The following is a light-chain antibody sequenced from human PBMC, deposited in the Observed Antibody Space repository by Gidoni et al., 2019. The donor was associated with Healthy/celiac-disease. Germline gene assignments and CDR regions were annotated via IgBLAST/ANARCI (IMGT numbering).Light chain of an antibody. J-gene: IGLJ3*02. CDR3: QAADSSGTYFWV. Sequence: SYDLTPPPSVSVSPGQTARITCSGDALPKQYAYWYQQKPGQAPVLVIYKDRERPSGIPERFSGSSSGTTVTLTISGVQAEDEADYYCQAADSSGTYFWVFGGGTKLTVL. V-gene: IGLV3-25*03. CDR1: ALPKQY. CDR2: KDR.